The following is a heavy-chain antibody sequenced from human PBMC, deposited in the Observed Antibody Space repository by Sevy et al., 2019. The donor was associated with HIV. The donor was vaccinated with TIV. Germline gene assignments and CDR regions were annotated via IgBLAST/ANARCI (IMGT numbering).Heavy chain of an antibody. CDR2: VYYTGNT. V-gene: IGHV4-59*11. CDR3: ARVHSTNVMENYVGP. Sequence: SETLSLTCTVSGGSLSGHYWSWVRQPPGKALECLGYVYYTGNTYYNPSLKSRVTLSLDTSKNQFSLRLTSVTPADTAVYYCARVHSTNVMENYVGPCGQGTLVTVSS. CDR1: GGSLSGHY. D-gene: IGHD1-7*01. J-gene: IGHJ5*02.